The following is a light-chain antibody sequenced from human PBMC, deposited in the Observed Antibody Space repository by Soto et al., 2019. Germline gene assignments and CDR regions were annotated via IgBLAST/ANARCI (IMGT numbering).Light chain of an antibody. CDR3: QQYESFPRT. CDR1: HSINNY. Sequence: DIQMTQSPSTLSASVGDGVTITCLATHSINNYLAWYQQKPGKAPKLLIFKASTLESGVPSRFSGRGSVTEFTLSISSLQPDDFATYYCQQYESFPRTFGQGTKVEIK. J-gene: IGKJ1*01. V-gene: IGKV1-5*03. CDR2: KAS.